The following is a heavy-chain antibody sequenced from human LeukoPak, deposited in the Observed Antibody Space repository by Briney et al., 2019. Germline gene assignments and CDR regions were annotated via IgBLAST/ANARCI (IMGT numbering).Heavy chain of an antibody. CDR1: GGSISSYY. J-gene: IGHJ6*03. CDR3: ASDRRVSSRGGIYYYYYYMDV. D-gene: IGHD3-16*01. Sequence: PSETLSLTCTVSGGSISSYYWSWIRQPAGKGPEWIGRIYTSGSTNYNPSLKSRVTMSVDTSKNQFSLKLSSVTAADTAVYYCASDRRVSSRGGIYYYYYYMDVWGKGTTVTVSS. CDR2: IYTSGST. V-gene: IGHV4-4*07.